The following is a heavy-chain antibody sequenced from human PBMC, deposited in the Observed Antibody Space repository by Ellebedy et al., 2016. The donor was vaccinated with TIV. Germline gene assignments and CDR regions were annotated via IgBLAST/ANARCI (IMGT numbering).Heavy chain of an antibody. CDR2: IKSKTDGGTT. J-gene: IGHJ6*02. Sequence: GGSLRLSXAASGFTFSNAWMNWVRQAPGKGLEWVGRIKSKTDGGTTDYAAPVKGRFTISRDDSKNTLYLQMNSLKTEDTAVYYCTTRKLAARPYYYYGMDVWGQGTTVTVSS. D-gene: IGHD6-6*01. V-gene: IGHV3-15*07. CDR1: GFTFSNAW. CDR3: TTRKLAARPYYYYGMDV.